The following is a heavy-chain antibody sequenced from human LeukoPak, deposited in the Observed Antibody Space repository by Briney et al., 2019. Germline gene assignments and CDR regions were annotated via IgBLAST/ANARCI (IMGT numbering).Heavy chain of an antibody. V-gene: IGHV4-59*01. CDR3: ARDGLRYGDYGFDY. D-gene: IGHD4-17*01. CDR2: IYYSGST. Sequence: ASETLSLTCTVSGGSISTYYWTWIRQPPGKGLEWIGYIYYSGSTNYNPSLKSRVTISVDTSKKQFSLKLSSVTAADTAVYYCARDGLRYGDYGFDYWGQGTLVTVSS. CDR1: GGSISTYY. J-gene: IGHJ4*02.